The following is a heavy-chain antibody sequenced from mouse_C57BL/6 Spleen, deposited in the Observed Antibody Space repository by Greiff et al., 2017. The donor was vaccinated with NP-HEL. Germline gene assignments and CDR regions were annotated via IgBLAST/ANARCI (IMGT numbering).Heavy chain of an antibody. J-gene: IGHJ4*01. CDR3: ARHPLGPYAMDD. CDR1: GYAFTNYL. CDR2: INPGSGGT. V-gene: IGHV1-54*01. D-gene: IGHD4-1*01. Sequence: QVQLQQSGAELVRPGTSVKVSCKASGYAFTNYLIEWVKQRPGQGLEWIGVINPGSGGTNYNEKFKGKATLTADKSSSTAYMQLSSLTSEDSAVYFCARHPLGPYAMDDWGQGTSVTVSS.